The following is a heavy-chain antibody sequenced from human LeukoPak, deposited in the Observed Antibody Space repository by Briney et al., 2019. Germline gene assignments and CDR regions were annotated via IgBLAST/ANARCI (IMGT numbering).Heavy chain of an antibody. Sequence: PGGSLRLSCAASGFTFSNHTMHWVRQAPGKGLEWVAVISYDGSNEYYADSVKGRFTISRHISKNTLYLQMNRLRADDTAVYFCATNSGYDYLLPFDYWGQGTLVTVSS. J-gene: IGHJ4*02. CDR2: ISYDGSNE. CDR3: ATNSGYDYLLPFDY. CDR1: GFTFSNHT. V-gene: IGHV3-30-3*01. D-gene: IGHD5-12*01.